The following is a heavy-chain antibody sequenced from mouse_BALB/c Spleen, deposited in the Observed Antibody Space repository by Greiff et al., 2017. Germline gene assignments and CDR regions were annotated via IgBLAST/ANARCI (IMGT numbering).Heavy chain of an antibody. CDR2: IYPGNSDT. Sequence: EVQVVESGTVLARPGASVKMSCKASGYTFTSYWMHWVKQRPGQGLEWIGAIYPGNSDTSYNQKFKGKAKLTAVTSTSTAYMELSSLTNEDSAVYYCTRGGYGSSFRWYFDVWGAGTTVTVSS. CDR3: TRGGYGSSFRWYFDV. CDR1: GYTFTSYW. J-gene: IGHJ1*01. V-gene: IGHV1-5*01. D-gene: IGHD1-1*01.